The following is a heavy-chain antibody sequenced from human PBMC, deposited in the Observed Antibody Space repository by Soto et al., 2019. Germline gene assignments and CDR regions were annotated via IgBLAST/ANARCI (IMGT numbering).Heavy chain of an antibody. CDR3: AKDMVSSGYYYYYYGMDV. D-gene: IGHD3-22*01. Sequence: EVQLVESGGVVVQPGGSLRLSCAASGFTFDDYTMHWVRQALGKGLEWVSLISWDGGSTYYADSVKGRFTISRDNSKNSLYLQMNSLRTEDTALYYCAKDMVSSGYYYYYYGMDVWGQGTTVTVSS. CDR2: ISWDGGST. CDR1: GFTFDDYT. J-gene: IGHJ6*02. V-gene: IGHV3-43*01.